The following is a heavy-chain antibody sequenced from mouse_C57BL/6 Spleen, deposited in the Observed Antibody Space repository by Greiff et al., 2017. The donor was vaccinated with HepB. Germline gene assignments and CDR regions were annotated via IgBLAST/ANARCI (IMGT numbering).Heavy chain of an antibody. CDR1: GYTFTDYE. CDR2: IDPETGGT. Sequence: QVQLKQSGAELVRPGASVTLSCKASGYTFTDYEMHWVKQTPVHGLEWIGAIDPETGGTAYNQKFKGKAILTADKSSSTAYMELRSLTSEDSAVYYCTSGDTTVVAGDYWGQGTTLTVSS. J-gene: IGHJ2*01. V-gene: IGHV1-15*01. CDR3: TSGDTTVVAGDY. D-gene: IGHD1-1*01.